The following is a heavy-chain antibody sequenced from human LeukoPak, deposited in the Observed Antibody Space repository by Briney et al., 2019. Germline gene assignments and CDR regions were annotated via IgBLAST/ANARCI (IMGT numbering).Heavy chain of an antibody. Sequence: ASVKVSCKAAGYNFPAYFVHRVRQAPGQGLEWMGRINPNGGDTNYAQKFQGRVTMASDTSISTAYMELSSLISDDTAVYYCARVGFTTSWSNFDYWGQGTPVTVSS. CDR3: ARVGFTTSWSNFDY. CDR1: GYNFPAYF. V-gene: IGHV1-2*06. J-gene: IGHJ4*02. CDR2: INPNGGDT. D-gene: IGHD2-2*01.